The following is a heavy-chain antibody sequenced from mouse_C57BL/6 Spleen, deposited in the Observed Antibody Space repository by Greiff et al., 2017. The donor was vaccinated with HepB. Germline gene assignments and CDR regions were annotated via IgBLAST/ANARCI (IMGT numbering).Heavy chain of an antibody. CDR3: ARGGLYYSNYGWYFDV. D-gene: IGHD2-5*01. CDR1: GFTFSSYA. V-gene: IGHV5-4*03. J-gene: IGHJ1*03. CDR2: ISDGGSYT. Sequence: DVMLVESGGGLVKPGGSLKLSCAASGFTFSSYAMSWVRQTPEKRLEWVATISDGGSYTYYPDNVKGRFTISRDNAKNNLYLQMSHLKSEDTAMYYCARGGLYYSNYGWYFDVWGTGTTVTVSS.